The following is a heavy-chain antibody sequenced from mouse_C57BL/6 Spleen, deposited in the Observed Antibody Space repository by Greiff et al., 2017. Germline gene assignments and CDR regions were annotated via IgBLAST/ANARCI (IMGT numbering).Heavy chain of an antibody. CDR3: SRVHGSSYLYWYFGV. J-gene: IGHJ1*03. V-gene: IGHV1-80*01. CDR2: IYPGDGDT. Sequence: VKLVESGAELVKPGASVKISCKASGYAFSSYWMNWVKQRPGKGLEWIGQIYPGDGDTNYNGKFKGKATLTADKSSSTAYMQLSSLTSADSAVYFCSRVHGSSYLYWYFGVWGTGTTVTVSS. D-gene: IGHD1-1*01. CDR1: GYAFSSYW.